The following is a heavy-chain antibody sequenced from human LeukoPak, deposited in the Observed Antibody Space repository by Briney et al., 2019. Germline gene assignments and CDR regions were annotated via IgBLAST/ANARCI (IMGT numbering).Heavy chain of an antibody. J-gene: IGHJ3*02. D-gene: IGHD3-9*01. CDR2: ISAYNSNT. CDR1: GYTFTSYG. V-gene: IGHV1-18*01. CDR3: ARDPPYYDILTGYYAAAAFDI. Sequence: GASVKVSCKASGYTFTSYGISWVRQAPGQGLEWMGLISAYNSNTNYAQKLQGRVTMTTDTSTSTAYMELRSLRSDDTAVYYCARDPPYYDILTGYYAAAAFDIWGQGTMVTVSS.